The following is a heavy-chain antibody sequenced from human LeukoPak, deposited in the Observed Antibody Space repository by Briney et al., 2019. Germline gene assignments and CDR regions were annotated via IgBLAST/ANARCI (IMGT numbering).Heavy chain of an antibody. CDR1: GGSFRGYY. CDR3: ASLITMVRGVIRAERYYNYGMDV. Sequence: PSETLSLICAVYGGSFRGYYWRCVRQPPGKGLEWIGEINHSGSTNYNPSLKSRVTISVDTSKNQFSLKLSSVTAADTAVYYCASLITMVRGVIRAERYYNYGMDVWGQGTTVTVSS. V-gene: IGHV4-34*01. J-gene: IGHJ6*02. CDR2: INHSGST. D-gene: IGHD3-10*01.